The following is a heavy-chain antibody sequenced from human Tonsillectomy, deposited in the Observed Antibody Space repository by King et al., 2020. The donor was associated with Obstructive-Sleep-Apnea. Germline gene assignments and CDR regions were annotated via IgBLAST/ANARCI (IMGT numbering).Heavy chain of an antibody. CDR1: GYSISSGYY. D-gene: IGHD2-15*01. CDR3: ASDYRSANNYYYGLDV. J-gene: IGHJ6*02. CDR2: LNHIGTT. V-gene: IGHV4-38-2*02. Sequence: QLQESGPGLVKPSETLSLICTVSGYSISSGYYWGWIRQPPGKGLEWVGNLNHIGTTNYNPSLKSRVTMSVDTSKNQFSLKLSSVTAADTAVYHCASDYRSANNYYYGLDVWGQGTTVTVSS.